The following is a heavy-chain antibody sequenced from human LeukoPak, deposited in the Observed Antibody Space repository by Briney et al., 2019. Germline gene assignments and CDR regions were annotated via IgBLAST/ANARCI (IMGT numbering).Heavy chain of an antibody. CDR3: SRGRYYDLWSGYSFNWFDP. Sequence: SETLSLTCTVSGGSISSGSYYWSWIRQPAGKGLEWIGRIYTSGSTNYNPSLKSRVTISVDTSKNQFSLKLSSVTAADTAVYYCSRGRYYDLWSGYSFNWFDPWGQGTLVTVSS. V-gene: IGHV4-61*02. D-gene: IGHD3-3*01. CDR1: GGSISSGSYY. CDR2: IYTSGST. J-gene: IGHJ5*02.